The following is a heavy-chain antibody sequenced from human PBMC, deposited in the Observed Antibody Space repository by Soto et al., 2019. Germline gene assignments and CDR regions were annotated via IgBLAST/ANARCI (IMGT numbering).Heavy chain of an antibody. J-gene: IGHJ4*02. CDR1: GYTFTSYA. CDR3: ARNADLTIFGVAHYYFDY. Sequence: ASVKVSCKASGYTFTSYAMHWVRQAPGQRLEWMGWINAGNGNTKYSQKFQGGVTITRDTSASTAYMELSSLRSEDTAVYYCARNADLTIFGVAHYYFDYWGQGTLVTVSS. V-gene: IGHV1-3*01. D-gene: IGHD3-3*01. CDR2: INAGNGNT.